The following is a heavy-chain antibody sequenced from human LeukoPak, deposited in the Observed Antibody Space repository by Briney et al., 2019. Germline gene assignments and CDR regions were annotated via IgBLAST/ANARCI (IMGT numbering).Heavy chain of an antibody. Sequence: PGGSLRLSCAASGFTFSSYAMSWVRQAPGKGLEWVSAISGSGGSTYYADSVKGRFTISRDNSKNTLYLQMNSLRAEDTAVYYCAKDYGSGIYYYYGMDVWGQGTTVTVSS. CDR1: GFTFSSYA. V-gene: IGHV3-23*01. D-gene: IGHD3-10*01. J-gene: IGHJ6*02. CDR2: ISGSGGST. CDR3: AKDYGSGIYYYYGMDV.